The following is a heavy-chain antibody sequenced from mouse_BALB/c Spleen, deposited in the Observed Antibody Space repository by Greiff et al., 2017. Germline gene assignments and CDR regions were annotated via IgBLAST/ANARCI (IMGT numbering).Heavy chain of an antibody. CDR2: IDPANGNI. CDR3: TRGMYYYGSSPHYYTMDY. J-gene: IGHJ4*01. CDR1: GFNIKDTY. V-gene: IGHV14-3*02. Sequence: EVQLQQSGAELVKPGASVKLSCTASGFNIKDTYIHWVKQRPEKGLEWIGRIDPANGNIKYDPKFQGKATITADTSSNTAYLQLSSLTSEDTAVYYCTRGMYYYGSSPHYYTMDYWGQGTSVTVSS. D-gene: IGHD1-1*01.